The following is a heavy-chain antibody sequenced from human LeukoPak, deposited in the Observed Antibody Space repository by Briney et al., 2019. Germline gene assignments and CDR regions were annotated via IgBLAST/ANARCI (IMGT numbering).Heavy chain of an antibody. CDR2: IYYSGST. J-gene: IGHJ4*02. V-gene: IGHV4-39*07. Sequence: SETLSLTCTVSGGSISSSSYYWGWIRQPPGKGLEWIGSIYYSGSTYYNPSLKSRVTISVDTSKNQFSLKLSSVTAADTAVYYCARGIGGSHLEYWGQGTLVTVSS. CDR1: GGSISSSSYY. D-gene: IGHD1-26*01. CDR3: ARGIGGSHLEY.